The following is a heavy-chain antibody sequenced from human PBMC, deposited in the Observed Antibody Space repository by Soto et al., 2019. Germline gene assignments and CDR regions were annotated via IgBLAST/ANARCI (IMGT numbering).Heavy chain of an antibody. CDR2: IIPIFGTA. CDR1: GGTFSSYA. D-gene: IGHD1-26*01. V-gene: IGHV1-69*01. J-gene: IGHJ5*02. Sequence: QVQLVQSGAEVKKPGSSVKVSCKASGGTFSSYAISWVRQAPGQGLEWMGGIIPIFGTANYAQKFQGRVTITADESTSTAYMELSSLRSEDTAVYYCARGGEYSGGYKRKRGVGFDPWGQGTLVTVSS. CDR3: ARGGEYSGGYKRKRGVGFDP.